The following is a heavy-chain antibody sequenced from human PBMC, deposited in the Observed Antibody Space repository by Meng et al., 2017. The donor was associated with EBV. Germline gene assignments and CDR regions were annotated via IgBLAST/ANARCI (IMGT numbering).Heavy chain of an antibody. CDR3: AKSSSSTPGVVDS. CDR1: GASVSGGTFH. J-gene: IGHJ4*02. Sequence: VQLQVSGPGRVKPSETLSLPCTVSGASVSGGTFHWSWIRQPPGKELQWIGYIYDGGTTIYNPSLKSRVTIFLDTSRNQFSLGLRSVTTADTAVYYCAKSSSSTPGVVDSWGQGTLVTVSS. CDR2: IYDGGTT. D-gene: IGHD2-2*01. V-gene: IGHV4-61*01.